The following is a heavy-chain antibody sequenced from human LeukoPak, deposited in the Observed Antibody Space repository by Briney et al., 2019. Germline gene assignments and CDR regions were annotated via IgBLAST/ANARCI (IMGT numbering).Heavy chain of an antibody. CDR3: TKDLRSFVDTTVVTAFDI. J-gene: IGHJ3*02. V-gene: IGHV3-9*01. D-gene: IGHD5-18*01. Sequence: GGSLRLSCAASGFNFDDYAMHWVRQVPGKGLEWVSSISWKSGSIGYADSVTGRFTISRDNAKNSLYLQMNSLRTEDTALYYCTKDLRSFVDTTVVTAFDIWGQGTMVTVSS. CDR1: GFNFDDYA. CDR2: ISWKSGSI.